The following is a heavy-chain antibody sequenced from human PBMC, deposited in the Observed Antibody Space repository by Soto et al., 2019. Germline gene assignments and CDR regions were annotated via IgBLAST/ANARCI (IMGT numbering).Heavy chain of an antibody. Sequence: QLQLQESGSGLVKPSQTLSLTCAVSGGSISSGGYSWSWLRQPPGKGLEWIGYIYHSGSTYYNPSLKSRVTISVDRSKNQFSLKLSSVTAADTAVYYCARADYQSYHPFDIWGQGTMVTVSS. D-gene: IGHD5-12*01. J-gene: IGHJ3*02. CDR3: ARADYQSYHPFDI. V-gene: IGHV4-30-2*01. CDR1: GGSISSGGYS. CDR2: IYHSGST.